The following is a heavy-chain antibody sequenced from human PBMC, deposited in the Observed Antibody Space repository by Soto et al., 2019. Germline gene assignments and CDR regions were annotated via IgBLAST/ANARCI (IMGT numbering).Heavy chain of an antibody. J-gene: IGHJ4*02. CDR1: GLSFSSYG. CDR2: IWSDGSNE. Sequence: GGSLRLSCAASGLSFSSYGMNWVRQAPGKGLEWVAIIWSDGSNENYVDSVKGRFTISRDNSKNTLYLQMNSLGAEDTAVYYCARGLYYFDQWGQGTLVTVSS. CDR3: ARGLYYFDQ. V-gene: IGHV3-33*01.